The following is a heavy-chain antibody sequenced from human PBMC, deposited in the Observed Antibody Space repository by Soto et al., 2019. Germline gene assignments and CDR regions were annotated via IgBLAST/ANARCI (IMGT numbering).Heavy chain of an antibody. D-gene: IGHD3-9*01. V-gene: IGHV1-18*01. Sequence: GASVKVSCKASGFIFTSYGISWVRQAPGQGLEWMGWISAYNGNTNYAQELQGRVTMTTDTSTSTAYMELRSLRPDDTAVYYCARPQNDILTDSNTTYFDPWGQATLVTLSS. CDR3: ARPQNDILTDSNTTYFDP. CDR2: ISAYNGNT. J-gene: IGHJ5*02. CDR1: GFIFTSYG.